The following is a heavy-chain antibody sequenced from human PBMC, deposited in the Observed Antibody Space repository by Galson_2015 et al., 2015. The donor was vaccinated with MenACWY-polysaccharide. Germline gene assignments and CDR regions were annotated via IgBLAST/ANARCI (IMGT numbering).Heavy chain of an antibody. D-gene: IGHD3-10*01. Sequence: LRLSCAASGFTFSSYAMSWVRQAPGKGLEWVSSISGSGGSTYYADSVKGRFTISRDNSKNMLYLQMNSLRAEDTAVYYCAKSFEGLRGPLDYWGQGTLVTVSS. J-gene: IGHJ4*02. V-gene: IGHV3-23*01. CDR1: GFTFSSYA. CDR2: ISGSGGST. CDR3: AKSFEGLRGPLDY.